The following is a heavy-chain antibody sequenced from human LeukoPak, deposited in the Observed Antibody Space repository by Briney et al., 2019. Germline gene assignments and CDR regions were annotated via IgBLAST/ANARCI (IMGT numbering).Heavy chain of an antibody. CDR1: GGSISSYY. CDR3: ARAAAGYLHYFDY. CDR2: IYYSGST. Sequence: PSETLSLTCTVSGGSISSYYWSWIRQPPGKGLEWIGYIYYSGSTNYNPSLKSRVTISVDTSKNQFSLKLSSVTAADTAVYYCARAAAGYLHYFDYWGQGTLVTVSS. J-gene: IGHJ4*02. V-gene: IGHV4-59*01. D-gene: IGHD6-13*01.